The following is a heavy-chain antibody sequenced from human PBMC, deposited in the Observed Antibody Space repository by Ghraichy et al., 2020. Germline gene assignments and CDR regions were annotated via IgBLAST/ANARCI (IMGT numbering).Heavy chain of an antibody. CDR1: GFTFSSYW. CDR2: IKQDGSEK. Sequence: GGSLRLSCAASGFTFSSYWMSWVRQAPGKGLEWVANIKQDGSEKYYVDSVKGRFTISRDNAKNSLYLQMNSLRAEDTAVHYCARDSENDAFDIWGQGTMVTVSS. J-gene: IGHJ3*02. CDR3: ARDSENDAFDI. V-gene: IGHV3-7*03.